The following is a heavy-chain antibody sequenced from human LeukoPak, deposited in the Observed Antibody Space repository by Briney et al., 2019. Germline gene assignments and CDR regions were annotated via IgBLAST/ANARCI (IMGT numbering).Heavy chain of an antibody. CDR3: AKDLRYSDWLFDS. Sequence: GGSLRLSCAASGFTFSSYGMHWVRQAPGKGLEWVAVISYDGSNKYSADSVKGRFTISRDNSKNTLYLQMNSLRAEDTAVYYCAKDLRYSDWLFDSWGQGTLVTVSS. D-gene: IGHD3-9*01. CDR2: ISYDGSNK. J-gene: IGHJ4*02. CDR1: GFTFSSYG. V-gene: IGHV3-30*18.